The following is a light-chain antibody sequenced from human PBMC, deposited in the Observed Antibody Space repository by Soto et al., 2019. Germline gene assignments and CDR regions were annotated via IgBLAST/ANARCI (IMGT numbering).Light chain of an antibody. Sequence: QSVLTQPRSVSGSPGQSVTIPCTGTSSDVGGYNYVSWYQQHPGKAPKLMIYDVSQRPSGVPDRFSGSKSGNTASLTISGLQAEDEADYYCCSYAGSHFLFGGGTKVTVL. CDR1: SSDVGGYNY. V-gene: IGLV2-11*01. CDR3: CSYAGSHFL. J-gene: IGLJ2*01. CDR2: DVS.